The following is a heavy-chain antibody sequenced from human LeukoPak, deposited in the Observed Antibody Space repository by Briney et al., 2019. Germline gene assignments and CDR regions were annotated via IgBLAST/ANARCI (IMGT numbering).Heavy chain of an antibody. V-gene: IGHV4-59*01. J-gene: IGHJ4*02. CDR1: GFTFRSYS. CDR3: ATGFFRYYFDY. D-gene: IGHD3-3*01. Sequence: GSLRLSCAASGFTFRSYSMNWVRQAPGKGLEWIGYIYYSGSTNFNPSLKSRVTISLDTSKNQFSLKLSSVTAADTAVYYCATGFFRYYFDYWGQGTLVTVSS. CDR2: IYYSGST.